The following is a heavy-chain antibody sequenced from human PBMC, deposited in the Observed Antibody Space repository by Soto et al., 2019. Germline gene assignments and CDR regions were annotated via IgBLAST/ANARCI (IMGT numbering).Heavy chain of an antibody. D-gene: IGHD3-22*01. J-gene: IGHJ3*02. V-gene: IGHV3-23*01. Sequence: GGSPRLSCAASGFTFSSYAMSWVRPDPGKGLEWVSAISGSGGSTYYADSVKGRFTISRDNSKNTLYLQMSSLRAEDTAVYYCGKAVITIIVEQRGAIDIGGQGTMGAVS. CDR3: GKAVITIIVEQRGAIDI. CDR2: ISGSGGST. CDR1: GFTFSSYA.